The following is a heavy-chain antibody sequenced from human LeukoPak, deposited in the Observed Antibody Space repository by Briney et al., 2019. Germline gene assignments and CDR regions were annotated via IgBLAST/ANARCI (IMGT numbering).Heavy chain of an antibody. J-gene: IGHJ4*02. V-gene: IGHV1-69*13. D-gene: IGHD2-15*01. CDR2: IIPIFGTA. CDR3: ARGIREAATLDYFDY. CDR1: GDSISKFA. Sequence: SVKVSCKASGDSISKFAVSWVRQAPGQGLQWMGGIIPIFGTADYAQKFQGRVTITADEATSTAYMELSSLRSEDTAVYYCARGIREAATLDYFDYWGQGTLVTVSS.